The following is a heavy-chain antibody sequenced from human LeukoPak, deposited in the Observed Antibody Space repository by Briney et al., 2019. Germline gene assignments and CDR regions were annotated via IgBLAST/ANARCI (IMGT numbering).Heavy chain of an antibody. CDR1: GFTFSSYW. CDR2: INSDGSST. J-gene: IGHJ2*01. CDR3: ARDRCSSASCFPLGYFDL. D-gene: IGHD2-2*01. V-gene: IGHV3-74*01. Sequence: GSLRLSCAASGFTFSSYWMHWVRQAPGKGLLWVSRINSDGSSTSYADSVKGRFTISRDNAKNSLYLQMNSLRAEDTAMYYCARDRCSSASCFPLGYFDLWGRGTLVTVSS.